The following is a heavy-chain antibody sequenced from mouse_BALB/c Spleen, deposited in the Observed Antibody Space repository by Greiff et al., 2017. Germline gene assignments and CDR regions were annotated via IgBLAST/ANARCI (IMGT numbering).Heavy chain of an antibody. CDR2: IRNKANGYTT. D-gene: IGHD2-3*01. CDR1: GFTFTDYY. V-gene: IGHV7-3*02. CDR3: ARDFYDWAMDY. Sequence: DVKLVESGGGLVQPGGSLRLSCATSGFTFTDYYMSWVRQPPGKALEWLGFIRNKANGYTTEYSASVKGRFTISRDNSQSILYLQMNTLRAEDSATYYCARDFYDWAMDYWGQGTSVTVSS. J-gene: IGHJ4*01.